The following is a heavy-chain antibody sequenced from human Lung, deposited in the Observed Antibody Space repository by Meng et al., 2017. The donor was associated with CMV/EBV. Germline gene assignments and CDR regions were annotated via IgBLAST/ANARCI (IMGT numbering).Heavy chain of an antibody. D-gene: IGHD3-10*01. J-gene: IGHJ6*02. CDR2: FDPEDGEA. V-gene: IGHV1-24*01. CDR1: GYTLSELS. CDR3: AKVPRFYSYYGLDV. Sequence: SXXVSXXVSGYTLSELSMHWVRQAPGKGLEWMGGFDPEDGEAIYAQKFQGRVTMTEDTSTDTAYMELNSLRSDDTAVYYCAKVPRFYSYYGLDVWGQGTTVTVSS.